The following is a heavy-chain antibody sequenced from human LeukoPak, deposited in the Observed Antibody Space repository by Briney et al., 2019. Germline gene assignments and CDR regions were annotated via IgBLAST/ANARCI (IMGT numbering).Heavy chain of an antibody. J-gene: IGHJ6*02. CDR1: GYSFSSNW. CDR3: ARQELVGGGYHMDV. CDR2: FYPGDSDS. D-gene: IGHD1-7*01. Sequence: GESLKISCKASGYSFSSNWIAWVRQVPGKGLEWMGIFYPGDSDSRYGPSFQGQVTISVDKSISTAYLQWNSLKASDTAMYYCARQELVGGGYHMDVWGQGTTVTVSS. V-gene: IGHV5-51*01.